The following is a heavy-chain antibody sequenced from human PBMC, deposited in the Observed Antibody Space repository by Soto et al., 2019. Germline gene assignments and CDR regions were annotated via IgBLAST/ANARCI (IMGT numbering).Heavy chain of an antibody. CDR3: ARSEMTYNWND. J-gene: IGHJ4*02. CDR2: ISGSGEMT. D-gene: IGHD1-20*01. CDR1: GFTFRGDA. V-gene: IGHV3-23*01. Sequence: GESLKISCAASGFTFRGDAMSWVRQAPGKGLEWVSSISGSGEMTHYADSVKGRFTISRDNAKNTLYLQMESLRAEDTALYYCARSEMTYNWNDWGQGALVTVSS.